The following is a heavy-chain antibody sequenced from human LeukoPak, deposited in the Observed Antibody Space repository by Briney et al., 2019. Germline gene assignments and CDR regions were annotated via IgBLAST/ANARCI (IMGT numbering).Heavy chain of an antibody. D-gene: IGHD3-22*01. CDR3: ARSTGVFNYYDSRGGAFDI. J-gene: IGHJ3*02. CDR1: VGSFSDKF. Sequence: SETLSLTCAVSVGSFSDKFWTWIRQPPGKGLEWIGYFYYSGNTNYNPSLKSRVTMSVDTSRNQFSLKLSSVTAADTAVYYCARSTGVFNYYDSRGGAFDIWGQGTMVTVSS. CDR2: FYYSGNT. V-gene: IGHV4-59*01.